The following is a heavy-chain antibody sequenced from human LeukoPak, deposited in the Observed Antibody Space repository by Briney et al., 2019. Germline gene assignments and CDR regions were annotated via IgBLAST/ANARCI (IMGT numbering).Heavy chain of an antibody. Sequence: PGGSLRPSCAASGFTFSNTWMNWVRQAPGKGLEWVGRIQSKTDGGTTEYAAPVKGRFTISRDDSKTTLYLQMNSLKTEDTAVYYCATLTVRVVINIWGGGTLVTVSS. CDR3: ATLTVRVVINI. D-gene: IGHD3-10*01. V-gene: IGHV3-15*01. CDR2: IQSKTDGGTT. J-gene: IGHJ4*02. CDR1: GFTFSNTW.